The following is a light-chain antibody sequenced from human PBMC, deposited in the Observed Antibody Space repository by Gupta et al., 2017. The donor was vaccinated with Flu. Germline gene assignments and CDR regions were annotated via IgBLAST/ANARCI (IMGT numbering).Light chain of an antibody. CDR2: SNN. CDR3: AAWDDSLNGRV. J-gene: IGLJ3*02. V-gene: IGLV1-44*01. Sequence: SVLTQPPSASVSPGQRVTISSSGSSSNIGSNTVNWYQQLPGTAPKLLIYSNNQRPSGVPDRFSGSKSGTSASLAISGLQSEDEADYYCAAWDDSLNGRVFGGGTKLTVL. CDR1: SSNIGSNT.